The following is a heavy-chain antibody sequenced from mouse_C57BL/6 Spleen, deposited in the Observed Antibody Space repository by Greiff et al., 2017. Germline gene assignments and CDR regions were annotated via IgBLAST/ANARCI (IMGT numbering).Heavy chain of an antibody. CDR1: GYSITSGYY. Sequence: VQLLESGPGLVKPSQSLSLTCSVTGYSITSGYYWNWIRQSPGNKLEWSGYITYDGSNNYNPSLQNRNSITRDTSKNQSFLKLNSVTTEDTATYYCASGYDLDYWGQGTTLTVSS. D-gene: IGHD2-2*01. CDR2: ITYDGSN. J-gene: IGHJ2*01. CDR3: ASGYDLDY. V-gene: IGHV3-6*01.